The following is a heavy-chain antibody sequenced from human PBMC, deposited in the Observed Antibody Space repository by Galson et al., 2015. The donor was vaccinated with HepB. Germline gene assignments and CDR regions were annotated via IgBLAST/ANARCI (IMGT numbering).Heavy chain of an antibody. CDR1: GYTFTSYY. V-gene: IGHV1-46*01. Sequence: SVKVSCKASGYTFTSYYMHWVRQAPGQGLEWMGIINPSGGSTSYAQKFQGRVTMTRDTSTSTVYMELSSLRSEDTAVYYCARVNYYDSSGYYWNAFDIWGQGTMVTVSS. CDR2: INPSGGST. CDR3: ARVNYYDSSGYYWNAFDI. D-gene: IGHD3-22*01. J-gene: IGHJ3*02.